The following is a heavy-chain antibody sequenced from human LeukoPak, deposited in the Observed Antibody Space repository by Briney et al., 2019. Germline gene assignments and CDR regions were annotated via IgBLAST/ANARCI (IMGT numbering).Heavy chain of an antibody. J-gene: IGHJ3*02. CDR2: IYPGDSDT. CDR3: ATPTAEDAFDI. CDR1: GYSFTSYW. Sequence: GESLKISCKASGYSFTSYWIGWVRQMPGKGLEWMGIIYPGDSDTRYSPSFRGRVTISADKSISTAYLQWSSLKASDSAMYYCATPTAEDAFDIWGQGTMVTVSS. D-gene: IGHD4-17*01. V-gene: IGHV5-51*01.